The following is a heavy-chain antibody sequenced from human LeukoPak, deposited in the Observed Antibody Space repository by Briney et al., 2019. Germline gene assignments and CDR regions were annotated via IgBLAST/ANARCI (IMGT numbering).Heavy chain of an antibody. J-gene: IGHJ4*02. CDR3: AKGPVAYYDILTGYFYFDY. Sequence: PGGSLRLSCAASRFTLNTYAMSWVRQAPGKGLEWVSAISGSGGSTYYADSVKGRFTISRDNSKNTLYLQMNSLRAEDTAVYYCAKGPVAYYDILTGYFYFDYWGQGTLVTVSS. CDR1: RFTLNTYA. V-gene: IGHV3-23*01. CDR2: ISGSGGST. D-gene: IGHD3-9*01.